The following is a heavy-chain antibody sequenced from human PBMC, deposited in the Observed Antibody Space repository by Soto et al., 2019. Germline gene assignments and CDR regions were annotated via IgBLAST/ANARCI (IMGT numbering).Heavy chain of an antibody. V-gene: IGHV1-8*01. CDR3: ARVKSDVLRLLEWSPPYYFDY. Sequence: QVQLVQSGAEVKKPGASVKVSCKASGYTFTSYDINWVRQATGQGLEWMGWMNPNSGNTGYAQKFQGRVTMTRNTSISTAYMELSSLRSEDTAVYYCARVKSDVLRLLEWSPPYYFDYWGQGTLVTVSS. J-gene: IGHJ4*02. D-gene: IGHD3-3*01. CDR1: GYTFTSYD. CDR2: MNPNSGNT.